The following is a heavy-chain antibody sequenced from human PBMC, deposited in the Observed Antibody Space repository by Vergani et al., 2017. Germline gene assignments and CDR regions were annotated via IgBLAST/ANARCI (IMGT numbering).Heavy chain of an antibody. J-gene: IGHJ6*02. V-gene: IGHV3-23*01. Sequence: EVQLLESGGGLVQPGGSLRLSCAASGFTFSSYAMSWVRQAPGKGLEWVSAISGSGGSTYYADSVKGRFTISRDNAKNSLYLQMNSLRDEDTAVYYCARGAYGDDYGMDVWGQGTTVTVSS. CDR3: ARGAYGDDYGMDV. D-gene: IGHD4-17*01. CDR1: GFTFSSYA. CDR2: ISGSGGST.